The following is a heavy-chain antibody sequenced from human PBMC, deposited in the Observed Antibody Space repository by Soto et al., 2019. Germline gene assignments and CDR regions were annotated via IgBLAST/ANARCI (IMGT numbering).Heavy chain of an antibody. CDR2: INHSGST. CDR1: GGSFSGYY. CDR3: ARSPRDIRGSWYCDY. D-gene: IGHD6-13*01. V-gene: IGHV4-34*01. Sequence: QVQLQQWGAGLLKPSETLSLTCAVYGGSFSGYYWSWIRQPPGKGLEWIGEINHSGSTNYNPSLKSRVTISVDTSKNQFSLKLSSVTAADTAVYYCARSPRDIRGSWYCDYWGQGTLVTVSS. J-gene: IGHJ4*02.